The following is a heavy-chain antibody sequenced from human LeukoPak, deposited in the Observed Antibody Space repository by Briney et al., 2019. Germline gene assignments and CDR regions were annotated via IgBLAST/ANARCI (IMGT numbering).Heavy chain of an antibody. CDR1: GYTFTSYD. CDR3: ARESGDRVGATWGYYYYMDV. J-gene: IGHJ6*03. D-gene: IGHD1-26*01. Sequence: ASVKVSCKASGYTFTSYDINWVRQATGQGLEWMGWMNPNSGNTGYAQKFQGRVTITRNTSISTAYMELSRLRSDDTAVYYCARESGDRVGATWGYYYYMDVWGKGTTVTVSS. V-gene: IGHV1-8*03. CDR2: MNPNSGNT.